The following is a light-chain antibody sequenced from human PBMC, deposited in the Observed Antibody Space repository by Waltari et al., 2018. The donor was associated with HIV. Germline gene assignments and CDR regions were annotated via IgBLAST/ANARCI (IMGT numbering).Light chain of an antibody. Sequence: QSVLPQPPSVSAAPGQQVTIPSPARNPNIGNNYVSWYQQIPGTAPKLLIYDNNKRPSGIPDRFSGSKSDTSATLGITGLQTGDEADYRCGTWDSSLSAVVFGGGTKLTVL. CDR3: GTWDSSLSAVV. CDR2: DNN. J-gene: IGLJ3*02. V-gene: IGLV1-51*01. CDR1: NPNIGNNY.